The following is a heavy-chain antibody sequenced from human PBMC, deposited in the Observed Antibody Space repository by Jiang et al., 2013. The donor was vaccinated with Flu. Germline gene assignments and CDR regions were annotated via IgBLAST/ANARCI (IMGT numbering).Heavy chain of an antibody. Sequence: SGAEVKKPGASVNLSCKASGYTFTSYYMHWVRQAPGQGLEWMGVINPSGSSTSYAQKFQGRVTMIRDTSTSTVYMDLSSLRSEDTAVYYCARGGQWLVSALDYWGQGTLVTVSS. J-gene: IGHJ4*02. CDR1: GYTFTSYY. D-gene: IGHD6-19*01. CDR3: ARGGQWLVSALDY. V-gene: IGHV1-46*01. CDR2: INPSGSST.